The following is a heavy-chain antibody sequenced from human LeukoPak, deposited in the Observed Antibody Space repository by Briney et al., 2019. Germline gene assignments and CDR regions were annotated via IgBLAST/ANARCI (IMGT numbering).Heavy chain of an antibody. CDR2: ISSSSSTI. Sequence: GGSLRLSCAASGFTFSSYSMNWVRQAPGKGLEWVSYISSSSSTIYYADSVKGRFTISRDNAKNSLYLQMNSLRAEDTAVYYCARDQGRGIVGATIDYWGQGTLVTVSS. D-gene: IGHD1-26*01. CDR1: GFTFSSYS. J-gene: IGHJ4*02. V-gene: IGHV3-48*01. CDR3: ARDQGRGIVGATIDY.